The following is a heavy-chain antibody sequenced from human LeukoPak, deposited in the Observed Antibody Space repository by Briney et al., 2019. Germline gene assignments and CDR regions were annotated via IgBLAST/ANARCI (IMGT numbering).Heavy chain of an antibody. V-gene: IGHV3-30*04. CDR3: ARDRPYCSSTSCFTRRKSWFDP. CDR2: TSYDGSNK. CDR1: GFTFSSYA. Sequence: GGSLRLSCAASGFTFSSYAMHWVRQAPGKGLEWVAVTSYDGSNKYYADSVKGRFTISRDNSKNTLYLQMNSLRAEDTAVYYCARDRPYCSSTSCFTRRKSWFDPWGQGTLVTVSS. D-gene: IGHD2-2*01. J-gene: IGHJ5*02.